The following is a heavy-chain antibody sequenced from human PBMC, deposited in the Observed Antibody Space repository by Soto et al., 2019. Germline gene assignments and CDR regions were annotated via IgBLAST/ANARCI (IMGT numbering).Heavy chain of an antibody. J-gene: IGHJ4*02. CDR2: ISGSSTST. CDR3: AKDPSSGFAMENYFDY. CDR1: GFTFSSYA. V-gene: IGHV3-23*01. Sequence: EVQLSGSGGGLVQPGGSLRLSCAASGFTFSSYAMSWVRQAPGKGLEWVSAISGSSTSTYYADSVKGRFTISRDNSKNTLYLQMNSLRAEDTAVYYCAKDPSSGFAMENYFDYWVQGTLVTVSS. D-gene: IGHD3-10*01.